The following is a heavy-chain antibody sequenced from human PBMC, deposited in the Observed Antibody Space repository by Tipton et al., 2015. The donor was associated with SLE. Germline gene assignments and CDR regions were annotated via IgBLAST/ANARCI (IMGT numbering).Heavy chain of an antibody. CDR2: VCNSGST. J-gene: IGHJ6*02. CDR1: GASVSSFC. Sequence: TLSLTCTVSGASVSSFCWNWIRQSPGKGLEWIGCVCNSGSTNYAPSLKSRGTISVDTSKNHFSLELTSVTAADTAVYYCARQRLRLLSPLDAWGQGTTVTVSS. D-gene: IGHD3-10*01. CDR3: ARQRLRLLSPLDA. V-gene: IGHV4-59*08.